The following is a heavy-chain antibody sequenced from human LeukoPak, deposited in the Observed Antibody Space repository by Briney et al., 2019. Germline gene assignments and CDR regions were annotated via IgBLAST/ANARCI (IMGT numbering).Heavy chain of an antibody. CDR3: ARVGYCSGGSCYSSEGGSDY. D-gene: IGHD2-15*01. CDR1: GGSFSGYY. V-gene: IGHV4-34*01. CDR2: INHSGST. J-gene: IGHJ4*02. Sequence: PSETLSLTCAVSGGSFSGYYWSWIRQPPGKGLEWIGEINHSGSTNYNPSLKSRVTISVDTSKNQFSLKLSSVTAADTTVYYCARVGYCSGGSCYSSEGGSDYWGQGTLVTVSS.